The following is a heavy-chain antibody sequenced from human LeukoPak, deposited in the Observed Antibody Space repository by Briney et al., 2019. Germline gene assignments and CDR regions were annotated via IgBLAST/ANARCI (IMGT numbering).Heavy chain of an antibody. CDR3: ARVVRGYSGNDLGY. CDR1: GYTFTGYY. D-gene: IGHD5-12*01. J-gene: IGHJ4*02. V-gene: IGHV1-2*02. CDR2: INPNSGRT. Sequence: ASVKVSCKASGYTFTGYYMHWVRQAPGQGLEWMGWINPNSGRTNYAQKFQGRVTMTRDTSTSTAYMELSRLRSDDTALYYCARVVRGYSGNDLGYWGQGTLVTVSS.